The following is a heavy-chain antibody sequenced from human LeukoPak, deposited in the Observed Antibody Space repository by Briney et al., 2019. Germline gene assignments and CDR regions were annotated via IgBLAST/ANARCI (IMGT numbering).Heavy chain of an antibody. CDR3: ARLSSYDSSGIDY. J-gene: IGHJ4*02. D-gene: IGHD3-22*01. CDR2: IYPGDSDT. V-gene: IGHV5-51*01. CDR1: GYSFTSYW. Sequence: GESLKISCKSSGYSFTSYWIGCVRQMPGKGLEWMGIIYPGDSDTRYSPSFQGQVTISADKSISTAYLQWSSLKASDTAMYYCARLSSYDSSGIDYWGQGTLVTVSS.